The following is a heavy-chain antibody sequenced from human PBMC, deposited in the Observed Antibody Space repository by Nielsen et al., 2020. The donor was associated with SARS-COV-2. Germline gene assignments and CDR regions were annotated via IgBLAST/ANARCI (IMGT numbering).Heavy chain of an antibody. CDR2: ISGSGGST. Sequence: GGSLRLSCAASGFTFSSYAMSWVRQAPGKGLEWVSAISGSGGSTYYADSVKGRFTISRDNSKNTLYLQMNSLRAEDTAVYYCAKEGEKTYYDFWSGYSIPSGWGQGTLVTVSS. D-gene: IGHD3-3*01. CDR3: AKEGEKTYYDFWSGYSIPSG. CDR1: GFTFSSYA. J-gene: IGHJ4*02. V-gene: IGHV3-23*01.